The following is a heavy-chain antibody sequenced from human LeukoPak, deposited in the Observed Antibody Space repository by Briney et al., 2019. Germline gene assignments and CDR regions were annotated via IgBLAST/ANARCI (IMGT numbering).Heavy chain of an antibody. V-gene: IGHV1-46*01. CDR1: GYTFTSYY. J-gene: IGHJ5*02. CDR2: MNPSGGIT. CDR3: ARGLPGRVHDNSKRGLFDP. Sequence: ASVPVSLKASGYTFTSYYMHWVRQAPGQGLAWLGIMNPSGGITRYAQKFQGIITMTRDTSTTTVYMRLRSLRSEDTAMYYCARGLPGRVHDNSKRGLFDPWGQGTLVTVSS. D-gene: IGHD3-22*01.